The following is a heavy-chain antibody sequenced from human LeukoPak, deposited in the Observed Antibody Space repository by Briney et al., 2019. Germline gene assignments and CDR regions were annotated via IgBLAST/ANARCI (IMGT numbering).Heavy chain of an antibody. V-gene: IGHV3-48*01. D-gene: IGHD6-13*01. CDR2: ISDSSSTI. Sequence: GGSLRLSCAASGFTFSSYSMNWVRQAPGKGLEWVSYISDSSSTIYYADSVKGRFTISRDNAKNSLYLRMNSLRAEDTAVYYCARGESSSWYEWFDYWGQGTLVTVSS. CDR3: ARGESSSWYEWFDY. CDR1: GFTFSSYS. J-gene: IGHJ4*02.